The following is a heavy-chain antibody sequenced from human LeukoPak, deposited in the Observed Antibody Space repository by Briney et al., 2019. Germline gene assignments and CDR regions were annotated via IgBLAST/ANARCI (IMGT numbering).Heavy chain of an antibody. Sequence: GASVKVSCKASGYIFTSNYIHWVRQAPGQGLEWMGIINPSGGSTNYAQKLQGRVTMTWDTSTSTVYMELSSLRSEDTAVYYCARDTDYGDDSWFDPWGQGTLVTVSS. CDR1: GYIFTSNY. D-gene: IGHD4-17*01. CDR2: INPSGGST. J-gene: IGHJ5*02. V-gene: IGHV1-46*04. CDR3: ARDTDYGDDSWFDP.